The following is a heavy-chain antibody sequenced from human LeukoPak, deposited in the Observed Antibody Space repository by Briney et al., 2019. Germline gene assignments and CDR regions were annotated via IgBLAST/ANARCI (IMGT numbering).Heavy chain of an antibody. J-gene: IGHJ4*02. D-gene: IGHD3-10*01. V-gene: IGHV3-74*01. CDR3: AKDLYYGSGSYFRGIDY. CDR2: INSDGYST. CDR1: GFTFSRNW. Sequence: PGGSLRLSYAASGFTFSRNWMHWVRQAPGKGLVWVSRINSDGYSTTYADSVRGRFTISRDNAKNTLYLQMNSLRAEDTAVYYCAKDLYYGSGSYFRGIDYWGQGTLVTVSS.